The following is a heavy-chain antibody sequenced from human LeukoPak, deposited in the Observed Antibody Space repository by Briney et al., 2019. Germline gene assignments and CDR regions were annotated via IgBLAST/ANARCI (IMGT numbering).Heavy chain of an antibody. V-gene: IGHV3-48*01. Sequence: GGSLRLSCAASGFTFSSYSMNWVRQAPGKGLEWVSYISSSSSTIYYADSVKGRFTISRDNAKNSLYLQMNSLRAEDTAVYYCARKSLDSGSSRGFDPWGQGTLVTVSS. D-gene: IGHD1-26*01. CDR2: ISSSSSTI. J-gene: IGHJ5*02. CDR1: GFTFSSYS. CDR3: ARKSLDSGSSRGFDP.